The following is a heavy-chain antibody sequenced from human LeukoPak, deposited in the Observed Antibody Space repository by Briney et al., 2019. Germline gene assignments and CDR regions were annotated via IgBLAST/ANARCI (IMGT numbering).Heavy chain of an antibody. CDR3: ARGAGIVGATRQFDY. CDR2: IYHSGST. Sequence: SETLSLTCTVSGGSISSSSYYWGWIRQPPGKGLEWIGSIYHSGSTYYNPSLKSRVTISVDTSKNQFSLKLSSVTAADTAVYYCARGAGIVGATRQFDYWGQGTLVTVSS. V-gene: IGHV4-39*07. D-gene: IGHD1-26*01. J-gene: IGHJ4*02. CDR1: GGSISSSSYY.